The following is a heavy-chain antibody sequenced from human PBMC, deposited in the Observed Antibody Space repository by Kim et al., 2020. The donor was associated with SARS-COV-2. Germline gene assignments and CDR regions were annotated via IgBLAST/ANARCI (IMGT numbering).Heavy chain of an antibody. CDR2: INPNSGGT. D-gene: IGHD3-10*01. Sequence: ASVKVSCKASGYTFTGYYMHWVRQAPGQGLEWMGWINPNSGGTNYAQKFQGWVTMTRDTSISTAYMELSRLRSDDTAVYYCARGQVRGVIITPSDYGMDVWGQGTTVTVSS. CDR1: GYTFTGYY. CDR3: ARGQVRGVIITPSDYGMDV. V-gene: IGHV1-2*04. J-gene: IGHJ6*02.